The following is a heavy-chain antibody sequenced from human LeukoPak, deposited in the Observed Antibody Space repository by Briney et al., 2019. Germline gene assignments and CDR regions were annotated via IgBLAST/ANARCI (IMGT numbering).Heavy chain of an antibody. Sequence: PSETLSLTCTVSGVSISSYYWSWLRQPPGKGLEWIGYMDYSGSTNYSPSLKSRVTISVDTSKKQFSLKLSSVTAADTAVYYCARHGALWAASGYYFWSAFDIWGQGTMVTVSS. J-gene: IGHJ3*02. V-gene: IGHV4-59*08. D-gene: IGHD3-22*01. CDR1: GVSISSYY. CDR2: MDYSGST. CDR3: ARHGALWAASGYYFWSAFDI.